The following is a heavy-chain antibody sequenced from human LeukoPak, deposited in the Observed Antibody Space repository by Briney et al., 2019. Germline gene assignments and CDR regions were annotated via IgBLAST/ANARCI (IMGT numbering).Heavy chain of an antibody. V-gene: IGHV1-69*06. J-gene: IGHJ5*02. CDR3: ARSPTLLWFGELFNWFDP. Sequence: SVKVSCKASGGTFSSYAISWVRQAPGQGLEWMGGIIPIFGTANYAQKFQGRVTITADKSTSTAYMELSSLRSEDTAVYYCARSPTLLWFGELFNWFDPWGQGTLVTVSS. D-gene: IGHD3-10*01. CDR1: GGTFSSYA. CDR2: IIPIFGTA.